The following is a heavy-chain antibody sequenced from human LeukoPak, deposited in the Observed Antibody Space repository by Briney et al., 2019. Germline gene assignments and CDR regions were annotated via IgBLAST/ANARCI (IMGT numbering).Heavy chain of an antibody. CDR2: IYYSGST. J-gene: IGHJ4*02. CDR1: GGSISNYY. V-gene: IGHV4-59*12. D-gene: IGHD3-9*01. CDR3: ARYDISTGLQGGFFDY. Sequence: PSETLSLTCTVSGGSISNYYWSWFRQPPGKGLEWIGYIYYSGSTKYNPSLKSRVTMSVDTSKNQFSLKLSSVTAVDTAVYYCARYDISTGLQGGFFDYWGQGTLVTVSS.